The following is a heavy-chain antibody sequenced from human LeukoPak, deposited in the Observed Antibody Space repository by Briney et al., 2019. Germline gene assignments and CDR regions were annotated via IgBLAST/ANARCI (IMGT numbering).Heavy chain of an antibody. J-gene: IGHJ4*02. CDR3: ARDSPAKRLDY. Sequence: GGSLRLSCAASGFTFSSYWMHWVRQAPGKGLVWVSRINSDGSSTTYADSVKGRFTISRDNAKNTLYLQMNSLRAEDTAVYYCARDSPAKRLDYWGQGTLVTVSS. CDR2: INSDGSST. V-gene: IGHV3-74*01. CDR1: GFTFSSYW. D-gene: IGHD1-1*01.